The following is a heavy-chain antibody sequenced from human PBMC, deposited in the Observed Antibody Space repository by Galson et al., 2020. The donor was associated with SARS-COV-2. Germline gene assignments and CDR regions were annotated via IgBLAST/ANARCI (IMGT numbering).Heavy chain of an antibody. J-gene: IGHJ4*02. V-gene: IGHV4-4*08. Sequence: SQTLSLTCSVSNGSISSDYWAWIRQTPGKGLEWIGFFHSDGSTNYNPSLKSRVTISVDTSKNRFSLKLSSLTAADTAVYFCARYTTSSVSFDYWGQGTLVTVSS. CDR3: ARYTTSSVSFDY. D-gene: IGHD6-6*01. CDR2: FHSDGST. CDR1: NGSISSDY.